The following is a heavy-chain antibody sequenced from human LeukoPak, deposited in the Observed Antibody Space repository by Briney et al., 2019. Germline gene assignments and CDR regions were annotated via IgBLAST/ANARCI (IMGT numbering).Heavy chain of an antibody. J-gene: IGHJ4*01. CDR1: GFTFSSYP. V-gene: IGHV3-23*01. Sequence: AGGSLRLSCTASGFTFSSYPMYWVRQAPGKGLEWVSAITGNGDTTYYADSMKGRFTLSRDNSKNTLYLQMSSLRAEDTAVYYCASSRAYGFLDYWGQDPWSPSPQ. D-gene: IGHD3-10*01. CDR3: ASSRAYGFLDY. CDR2: ITGNGDTT.